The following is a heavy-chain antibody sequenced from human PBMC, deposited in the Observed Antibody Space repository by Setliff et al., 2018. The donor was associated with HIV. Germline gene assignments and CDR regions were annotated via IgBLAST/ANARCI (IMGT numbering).Heavy chain of an antibody. CDR1: GDTNPSDA. CDR2: ISGYNGKT. V-gene: IGHV1-18*01. D-gene: IGHD5-18*01. Sequence: ASVKVSCKASGDTNPSDAISWVRQAPGQGLEWMGWISGYNGKTNYAQNFQGRVTVTTDTSTSTVYMELRSLRSDDTAVYYCAREWRTAMVKYYFDYWGQGTLVTVSS. J-gene: IGHJ4*02. CDR3: AREWRTAMVKYYFDY.